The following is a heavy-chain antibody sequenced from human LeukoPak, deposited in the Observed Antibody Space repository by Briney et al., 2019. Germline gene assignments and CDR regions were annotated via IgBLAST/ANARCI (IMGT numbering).Heavy chain of an antibody. CDR3: ARRLL. J-gene: IGHJ4*02. Sequence: PGRSLRLSCAASGFTFSSYSMNWVRQAPGKGLEWVSYISSSSSTIYYADSVKGRFTISGDNAKNSLYPQMNSLRAEDTAVYYCARRLLWGQGTLVTVSS. V-gene: IGHV3-48*01. D-gene: IGHD2-15*01. CDR2: ISSSSSTI. CDR1: GFTFSSYS.